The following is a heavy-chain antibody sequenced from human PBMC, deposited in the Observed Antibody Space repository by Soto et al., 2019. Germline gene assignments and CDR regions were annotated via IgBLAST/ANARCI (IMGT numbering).Heavy chain of an antibody. D-gene: IGHD6-13*01. CDR3: ARDRVAAADPNNWFDP. J-gene: IGHJ5*02. V-gene: IGHV1-18*01. CDR1: GYTFTSYG. CDR2: ISAYNGNT. Sequence: QVQLVQSGAEVKKPGASVKVSCKASGYTFTSYGISWVRQAPGQGLEWMGWISAYNGNTNYAQKLQGRVTMTTDTPTSTAYMELRSVRSDDTAVYYCARDRVAAADPNNWFDPWGQGTLVTVSS.